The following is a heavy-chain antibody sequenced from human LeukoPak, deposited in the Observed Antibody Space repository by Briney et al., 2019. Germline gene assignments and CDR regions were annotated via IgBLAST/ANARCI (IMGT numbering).Heavy chain of an antibody. CDR2: IYTGGNT. D-gene: IGHD3-22*01. V-gene: IGHV3-53*01. CDR1: GFTVDSNY. J-gene: IGHJ4*02. Sequence: GGSLRLSCAASGFTVDSNYLSWVRQAPGKGLEWVSTIYTGGNTYYAASVKGRFTVSRDFSKNTVFLHMNSLRAEDTAMYYCARGDDSGYYDYFDYWGQGALVTVSS. CDR3: ARGDDSGYYDYFDY.